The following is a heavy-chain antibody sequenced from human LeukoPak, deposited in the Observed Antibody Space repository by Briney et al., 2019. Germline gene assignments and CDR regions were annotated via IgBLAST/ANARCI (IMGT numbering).Heavy chain of an antibody. Sequence: PGGSLRLSCSVSGFTFDYYGMHWVRHAPGTGLEWVALISADGFRTNYADSVKGRFTISRDNSKNTPYLQMNSLRAEDTAVYYCAKDRYGIAAAAYFDYWGQGTLVTVSS. J-gene: IGHJ4*02. CDR1: GFTFDYYG. V-gene: IGHV3-43*02. D-gene: IGHD6-13*01. CDR3: AKDRYGIAAAAYFDY. CDR2: ISADGFRT.